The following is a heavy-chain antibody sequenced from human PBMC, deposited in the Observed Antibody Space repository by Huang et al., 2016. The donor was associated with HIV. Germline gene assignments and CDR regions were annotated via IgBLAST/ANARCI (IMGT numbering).Heavy chain of an antibody. J-gene: IGHJ6*02. CDR2: TNQSVMT. CDR1: GGSLSGHY. V-gene: IGHV4-34*02. D-gene: IGHD3-16*01. Sequence: QVRLEQWGAGLLKPSETLSLSCAVYGGSLSGHYWSWIRQAPGKGLAWIGETNQSVMTKDNPSLKTRMRLSVQTSKKQLSLKMTSVSAADTAVYYSSRGPRQDAYVLWGYGLRDGGWTTYFHNGMDAWGQGTTVTVSS. CDR3: SRGPRQDAYVLWGYGLRDGGWTTYFHNGMDA.